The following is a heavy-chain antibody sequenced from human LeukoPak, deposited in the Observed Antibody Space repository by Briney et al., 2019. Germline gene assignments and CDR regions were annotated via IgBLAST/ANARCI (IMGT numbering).Heavy chain of an antibody. CDR1: GFTFSSYW. CDR3: AREVYDYVWGSYRPYYFDY. J-gene: IGHJ4*02. D-gene: IGHD3-16*02. CDR2: IKQDGSEK. Sequence: GGSLRLSCAASGFTFSSYWMTWVRQAPGKGLEWVASIKQDGSEKHYVDSVRGRFAIARDNAKNSLYLRMNSLRAEDTAVYYCAREVYDYVWGSYRPYYFDYWGQGTLVTVSS. V-gene: IGHV3-7*01.